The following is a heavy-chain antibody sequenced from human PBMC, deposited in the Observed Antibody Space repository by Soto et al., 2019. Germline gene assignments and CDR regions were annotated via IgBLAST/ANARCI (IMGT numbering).Heavy chain of an antibody. CDR3: ASDVGATARAFDY. J-gene: IGHJ4*02. CDR1: GGTFSTYA. D-gene: IGHD1-26*01. V-gene: IGHV1-69*01. CDR2: VIPIFDTV. Sequence: QVQLVQSGAEVKKPGSSVKVSCKASGGTFSTYAISWVRQAPGQGLEWMGGVIPIFDTVNYAQRFQGRVTITAYESTTTAYMELSSLGSEDTAVYYCASDVGATARAFDYWGQGTLFTVSS.